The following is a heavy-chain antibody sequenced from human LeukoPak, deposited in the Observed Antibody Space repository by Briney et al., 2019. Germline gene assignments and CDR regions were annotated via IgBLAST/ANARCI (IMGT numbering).Heavy chain of an antibody. V-gene: IGHV4-34*01. CDR3: ARGAQYYYGSGSYYFY. CDR1: GGSFSGYY. D-gene: IGHD3-10*01. CDR2: INHSGST. Sequence: KASETLSLTCAVYGGSFSGYYWSWIRQPPGKGVEWIGEINHSGSTNYNPSLKSRVTISVDTSKNQFSLKLSSVTAADTAVYYCARGAQYYYGSGSYYFYWGQGTLVTVSS. J-gene: IGHJ4*02.